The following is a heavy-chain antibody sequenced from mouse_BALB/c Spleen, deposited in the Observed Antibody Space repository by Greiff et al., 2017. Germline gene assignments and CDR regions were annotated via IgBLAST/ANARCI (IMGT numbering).Heavy chain of an antibody. J-gene: IGHJ4*01. CDR3: ARDPNYGSSHGAMDY. Sequence: VMLVESGPGLVAPSQSLSITCTVSGFSLTGYGVNWVRQPPGKGLEWLGMIWGDGSTDYNSALKSRLSISKDNSKSQVFLKMNSLQTDDTARYYCARDPNYGSSHGAMDYWGQGTSVTVSS. CDR1: GFSLTGYG. D-gene: IGHD1-1*01. V-gene: IGHV2-6-7*01. CDR2: IWGDGST.